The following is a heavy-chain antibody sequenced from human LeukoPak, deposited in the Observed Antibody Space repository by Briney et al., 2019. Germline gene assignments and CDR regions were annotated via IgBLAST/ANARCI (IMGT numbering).Heavy chain of an antibody. CDR2: ISAYNGNT. CDR1: GYTFTSYG. J-gene: IGHJ5*02. Sequence: APVKVSCKASGYTFTSYGISWVRQAPGQGLEWMGWISAYNGNTNYAQKLQGRVTMTTDTSTSTAYMELRSLRSDDTAVYYCARDFWVGYSSSWYVNWFDPWGQGTLVTVSS. V-gene: IGHV1-18*01. CDR3: ARDFWVGYSSSWYVNWFDP. D-gene: IGHD6-13*01.